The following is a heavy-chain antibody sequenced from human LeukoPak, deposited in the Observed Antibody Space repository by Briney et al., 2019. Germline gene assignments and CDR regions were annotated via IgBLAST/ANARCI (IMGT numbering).Heavy chain of an antibody. D-gene: IGHD5/OR15-5a*01. J-gene: IGHJ4*02. CDR2: IYSGGST. V-gene: IGHV3-66*01. CDR1: EFSVGSNY. CDR3: ARGPSVYHNP. Sequence: GGSLRLSCAASEFSVGSNYMTWVRQAPGEGLEWVSLIYSGGSTYYADSVKGGLTIYRYTSKKTLYLQMNSLRADDTAVYYGARGPSVYHNPGGEGTLVTVSS.